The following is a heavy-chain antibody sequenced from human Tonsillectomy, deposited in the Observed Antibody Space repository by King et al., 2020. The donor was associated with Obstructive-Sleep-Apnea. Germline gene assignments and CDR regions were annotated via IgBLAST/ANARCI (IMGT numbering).Heavy chain of an antibody. CDR3: SRDGSYGSGSLTNWFDP. V-gene: IGHV3-49*03. CDR2: VRSKPYGGTT. Sequence: VQLVESGGGLVQPGRSLRLSCIGSGFTFGDYAMSWFRQAPGKGLEGVGFVRSKPYGGTTDYAASVKGRFAISRDDSKSIAYLQMDSLKTEDTALYYCSRDGSYGSGSLTNWFDPWGQGTLVTVS. D-gene: IGHD3-10*01. CDR1: GFTFGDYA. J-gene: IGHJ5*02.